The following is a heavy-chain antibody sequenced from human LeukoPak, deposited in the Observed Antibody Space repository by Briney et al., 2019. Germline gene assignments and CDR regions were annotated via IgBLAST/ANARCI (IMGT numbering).Heavy chain of an antibody. V-gene: IGHV4-59*01. Sequence: PSETLSLTCTVSGGSINGYYWSWVRQPPGKGLEWIGYIYYSGGTNYNPSLKSRVTMSVDTSKNQFSLKLSSVTAADTAVYYCVRGGIVGTTARIPLFDYWGQGTLVTVSS. CDR2: IYYSGGT. D-gene: IGHD1-26*01. CDR1: GGSINGYY. J-gene: IGHJ4*02. CDR3: VRGGIVGTTARIPLFDY.